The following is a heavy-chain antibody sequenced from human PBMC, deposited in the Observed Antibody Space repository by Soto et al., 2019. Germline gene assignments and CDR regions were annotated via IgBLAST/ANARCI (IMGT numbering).Heavy chain of an antibody. CDR1: GGSISSGGYY. Sequence: SETLSLTCTVYGGSISSGGYYWSWIRQHPGKGLEWIGYIYYSGSTYYNPSLKSRVTISVDTSKNQFSLKLSSVTAADTAVYYCARGAGIAARPRLDPWGQGTLVTVSS. D-gene: IGHD6-6*01. J-gene: IGHJ5*02. V-gene: IGHV4-31*03. CDR2: IYYSGST. CDR3: ARGAGIAARPRLDP.